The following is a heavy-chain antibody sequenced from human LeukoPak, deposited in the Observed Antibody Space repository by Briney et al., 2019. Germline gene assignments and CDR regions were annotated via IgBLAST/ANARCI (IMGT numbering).Heavy chain of an antibody. D-gene: IGHD2-15*01. J-gene: IGHJ5*02. CDR1: GFTFSSYA. V-gene: IGHV3-30*04. CDR2: ISYDGSNK. CDR3: ARDIVVVVADSFTNWFDP. Sequence: GGSLRLSCAASGFTFSSYAMHWVRQAPGKGLEWVAVISYDGSNKYYADSVKGRFTISRDNSKNTLYLQMNSLRAEDTAVYYCARDIVVVVADSFTNWFDPWGQGTLVTVSS.